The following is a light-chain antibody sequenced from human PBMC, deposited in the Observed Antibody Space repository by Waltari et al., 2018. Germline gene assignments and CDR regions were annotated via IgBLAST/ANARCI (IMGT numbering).Light chain of an antibody. J-gene: IGLJ3*02. CDR3: CSYAGSSTLV. Sequence: QSALTQPASVSGSPGQSTTISCTGPSSDVGTSNLVSWYQQHPGKAPKPRIYEGSKRPSGVSNRFSGSKSGNTASLTISGLQAEDEADYYCCSYAGSSTLVFGGGTKLTVL. CDR2: EGS. CDR1: SSDVGTSNL. V-gene: IGLV2-23*01.